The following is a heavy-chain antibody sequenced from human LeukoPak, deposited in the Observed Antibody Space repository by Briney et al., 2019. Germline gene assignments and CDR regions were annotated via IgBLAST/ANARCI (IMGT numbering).Heavy chain of an antibody. CDR2: INHGGTT. CDR3: AGYDIVTGLWD. J-gene: IGHJ1*01. V-gene: IGHV4-34*01. Sequence: PSETLSLTCAVYGGSFSGYSWSWTRQPPGKGLEWIGEINHGGTTNYNPSLKIRVTISVDTSKNQFSLKLNSVTAADTAVYYCAGYDIVTGLWDWGKGALVTFSS. D-gene: IGHD3-9*01. CDR1: GGSFSGYS.